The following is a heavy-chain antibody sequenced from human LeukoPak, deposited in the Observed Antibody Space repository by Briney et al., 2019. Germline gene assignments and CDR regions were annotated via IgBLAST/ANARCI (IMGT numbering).Heavy chain of an antibody. D-gene: IGHD1/OR15-1a*01. V-gene: IGHV1-2*06. J-gene: IGHJ3*02. CDR2: INPNSGGT. CDR3: ASLMGLVANNSGRDAFEI. CDR1: GYTFTGYY. Sequence: ASVKVSCTASGYTFTGYYMHWVRQAPEQGLEWMGRINPNSGGTNYAQKFQGRVTMTRDTSISTAYMELSRLRSDDTAVNYCASLMGLVANNSGRDAFEIWGQGTMVPSLQ.